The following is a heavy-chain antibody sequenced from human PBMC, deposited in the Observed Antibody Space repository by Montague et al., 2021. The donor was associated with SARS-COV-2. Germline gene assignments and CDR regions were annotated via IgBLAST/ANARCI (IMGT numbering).Heavy chain of an antibody. D-gene: IGHD3-10*01. CDR1: GTSFNGYY. Sequence: SETLSLTCAVHGTSFNGYYWNWIRQPPGKGLEWIGEINHGGSTKYSPSLKSRLTISADTSKNQFSLKLTSVAAADTAVYYCARLRDGVVPSPILGVGPYYSYYYIDVWGRGTTVTVSS. CDR3: ARLRDGVVPSPILGVGPYYSYYYIDV. CDR2: INHGGST. J-gene: IGHJ6*03. V-gene: IGHV4-34*01.